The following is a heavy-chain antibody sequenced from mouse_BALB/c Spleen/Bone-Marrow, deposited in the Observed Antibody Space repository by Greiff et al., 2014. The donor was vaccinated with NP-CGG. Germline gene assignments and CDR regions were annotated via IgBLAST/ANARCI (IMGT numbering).Heavy chain of an antibody. V-gene: IGHV1-5*01. CDR2: IHPGNSDT. CDR1: GYTFSNYW. CDR3: TTLARNNFDY. J-gene: IGHJ2*01. Sequence: EVKLQESGTVLARPGAAVKMSCKASGYTFSNYWMHWVKQRPGQGLEWIGTIHPGNSDTTYNQKFKGKAKLTAVTSTSTAYMELSSLTNEDPAVYYCTTLARNNFDYWGQGTTLTVSS. D-gene: IGHD5-1-1*01.